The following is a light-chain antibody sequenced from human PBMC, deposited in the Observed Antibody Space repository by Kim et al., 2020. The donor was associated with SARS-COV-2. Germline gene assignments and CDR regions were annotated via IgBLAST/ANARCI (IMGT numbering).Light chain of an antibody. J-gene: IGLJ2*01. V-gene: IGLV2-14*01. CDR1: SSDVGGYNY. Sequence: QSALTQPASVSGSPGQSITISCTGTSSDVGGYNYVSWYQQHPGRAPKLMIYDVSKRPSGVSTRFSGSKSGNTASLTISGLQAEDEGDYYCSSYARGSTVVFGGGTQLTVL. CDR2: DVS. CDR3: SSYARGSTVV.